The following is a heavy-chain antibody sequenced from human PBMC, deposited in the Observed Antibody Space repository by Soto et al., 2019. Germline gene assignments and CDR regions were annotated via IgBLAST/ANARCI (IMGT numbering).Heavy chain of an antibody. CDR3: ARGLTWELHISPTDCYSYGMDV. J-gene: IGHJ6*02. D-gene: IGHD1-26*01. Sequence: QVQLVQSGAEVKKPGASVKVSCKASGYTFTSYGISWVRQAPGQALDWMGWISAYNGNTNYAQKLQGRVTMTTDTSTSTAYMELRSLRSDDTAVYFCARGLTWELHISPTDCYSYGMDVWGQGTTVTVSS. CDR1: GYTFTSYG. CDR2: ISAYNGNT. V-gene: IGHV1-18*01.